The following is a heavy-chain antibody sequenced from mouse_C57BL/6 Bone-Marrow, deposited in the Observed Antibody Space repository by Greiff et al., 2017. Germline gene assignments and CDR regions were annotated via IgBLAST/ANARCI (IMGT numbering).Heavy chain of an antibody. CDR1: GFSLTSYG. V-gene: IGHV2-3*01. J-gene: IGHJ1*03. CDR3: AKKPDYYGSSYDWYFDV. CDR2: ILGDGST. Sequence: QVQLQQSGPGLVAPSQSLSITCTVSGFSLTSYGVSWVRQPPGKGLEWLGVILGDGSTNYHSALISRLSISKDNSKSQVFLKLNSLQTDDTATYYCAKKPDYYGSSYDWYFDVWGKGTTVTVSS. D-gene: IGHD1-1*01.